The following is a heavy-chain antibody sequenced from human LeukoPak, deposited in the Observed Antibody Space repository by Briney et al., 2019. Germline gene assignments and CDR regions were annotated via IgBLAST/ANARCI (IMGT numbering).Heavy chain of an antibody. J-gene: IGHJ4*02. CDR1: GYTFTSYD. D-gene: IGHD3-3*01. CDR2: MNPNSGNT. CDR3: ARDSLRSGYLDY. V-gene: IGHV1-8*01. Sequence: ASVKVSFKASGYTFTSYDINWVRQATGQGLEWMGWMNPNSGNTGYAQKFQGRVTMTRNTSISTAYMELSSLRSEDTAVYYCARDSLRSGYLDYWGQGTLVTVSS.